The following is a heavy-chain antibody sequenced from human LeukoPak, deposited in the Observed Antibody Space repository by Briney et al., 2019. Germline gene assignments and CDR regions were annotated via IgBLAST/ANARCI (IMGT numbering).Heavy chain of an antibody. CDR3: ARRYCSSTSCYADPGFDY. CDR2: INPNSGGT. Sequence: ASVKVSFKASGYTFTGYYMHWVRQAPGQGLEWMGWINPNSGGTNYAQKFQGRVTMTRDTSISTAYMELSRLRSDDTAVYYCARRYCSSTSCYADPGFDYWGQGTLVTVSS. D-gene: IGHD2-2*01. J-gene: IGHJ4*02. V-gene: IGHV1-2*02. CDR1: GYTFTGYY.